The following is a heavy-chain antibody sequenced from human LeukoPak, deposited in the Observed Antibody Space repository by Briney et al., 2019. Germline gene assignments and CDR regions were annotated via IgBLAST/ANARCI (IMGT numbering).Heavy chain of an antibody. J-gene: IGHJ4*02. CDR3: ARRVQLWFGGEDY. CDR1: GGSISSSNW. V-gene: IGHV4-4*02. D-gene: IGHD5-18*01. CDR2: IYHSGST. Sequence: PSETLSLTCAVSGGSISSSNWWSWVRQPPGKGLEWIGEIYHSGSTNYNPSLKSRVTISVDTSKNQFSLKLSSVTAADTAVYYCARRVQLWFGGEDYWGQGTLVTVSS.